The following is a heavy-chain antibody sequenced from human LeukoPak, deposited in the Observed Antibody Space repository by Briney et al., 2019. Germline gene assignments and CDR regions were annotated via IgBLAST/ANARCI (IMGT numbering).Heavy chain of an antibody. V-gene: IGHV3-23*01. CDR1: GFTFSSYA. J-gene: IGHJ4*02. CDR3: AKSRTTNYFSDY. D-gene: IGHD1-1*01. Sequence: PGGSLRLSCAASGFTFSSYAMSWVRQAPGKGLEWVSAISGSGGSTYYAHSVKGRFTISRDNSKNTLFLQMNSLRAEDTAVYYCAKSRTTNYFSDYWGQGTLVTVSS. CDR2: ISGSGGST.